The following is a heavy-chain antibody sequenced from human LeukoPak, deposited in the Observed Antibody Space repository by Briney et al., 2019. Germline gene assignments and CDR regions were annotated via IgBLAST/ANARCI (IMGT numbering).Heavy chain of an antibody. J-gene: IGHJ4*02. CDR3: ARPRLEGGTLAADY. Sequence: ASVKVSCKAFGYTFTTYYMHWVRQAPGQGLEWIGVINPTGKSATYAQKFKGRVTMTRDSSTSIVYTEVSSLRSDDTAVYYCARPRLEGGTLAADYWGQGTLVTVSS. CDR2: INPTGKSA. CDR1: GYTFTTYY. V-gene: IGHV1-46*01. D-gene: IGHD1-26*01.